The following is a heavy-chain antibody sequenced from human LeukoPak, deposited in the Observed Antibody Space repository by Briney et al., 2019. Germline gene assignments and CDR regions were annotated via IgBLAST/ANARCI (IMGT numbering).Heavy chain of an antibody. V-gene: IGHV4-61*01. Sequence: SETLSLTCSVSGDSIRSGTYYWSWIRQPPGKGLEWIGYIYYSGSTNYNPSLKSRVTISVDTSKNQFSLKLSSVTAADTAVYYCARDRQGYYFDYWGQGTLVTVSS. J-gene: IGHJ4*02. CDR2: IYYSGST. CDR1: GDSIRSGTYY. CDR3: ARDRQGYYFDY.